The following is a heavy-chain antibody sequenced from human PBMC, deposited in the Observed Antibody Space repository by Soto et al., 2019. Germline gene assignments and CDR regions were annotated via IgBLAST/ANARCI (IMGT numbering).Heavy chain of an antibody. J-gene: IGHJ4*02. CDR1: GFTFSSYG. Sequence: QVQLVESGGGVVQPGRSLRLSCAASGFTFSSYGMHWVRQAPGKGLEWVAVIWYDGSNKYYADSVKGRFTISRDNSKNTLYLQMNSLRAEDTAVYYCARERVRGVISYWGQGTLVTVSS. V-gene: IGHV3-33*01. CDR2: IWYDGSNK. CDR3: ARERVRGVISY. D-gene: IGHD3-10*01.